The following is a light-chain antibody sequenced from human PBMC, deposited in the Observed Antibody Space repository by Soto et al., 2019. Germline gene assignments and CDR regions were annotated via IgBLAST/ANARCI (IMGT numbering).Light chain of an antibody. V-gene: IGKV3D-11*01. CDR3: QQRSDWPPGT. Sequence: EIVLTQSPATLSLSPGERATLSCRASQGVGSYLAWYQKPGQAPRLLIYDASHRATDIPARFSGSGPGTDFTLTISSLEPEDFAVYYCQQRSDWPPGTFGGGTKVEIK. J-gene: IGKJ4*01. CDR2: DAS. CDR1: QGVGSY.